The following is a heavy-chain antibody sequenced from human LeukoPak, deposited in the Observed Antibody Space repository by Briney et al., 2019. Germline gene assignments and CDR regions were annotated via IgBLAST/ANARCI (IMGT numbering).Heavy chain of an antibody. D-gene: IGHD6-13*01. CDR2: ISWNSGSI. CDR1: GFTFDDYA. Sequence: PGGSLRLSCAASGFTFDDYAMHWVRQAPGKGLEWVSGISWNSGSIGYADSVKGRFTISRDNAKNSLYLQMNSLRAEDTALYYCAKVWAAAPYGMDVWGQGTTVTVSS. CDR3: AKVWAAAPYGMDV. V-gene: IGHV3-9*01. J-gene: IGHJ6*02.